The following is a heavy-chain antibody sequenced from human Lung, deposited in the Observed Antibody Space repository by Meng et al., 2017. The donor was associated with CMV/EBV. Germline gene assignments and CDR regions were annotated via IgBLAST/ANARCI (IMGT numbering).Heavy chain of an antibody. CDR2: VYWNADK. CDR3: VHLSRHFLSGFYFPNFDF. CDR1: LTTSGAG. D-gene: IGHD3-3*01. Sequence: LTTSGAGVRSIRPPPAKALEWLALVYWNADKRYSPSLRSSLTITKDASRNQVVLTMTNTDPGDTATYYCVHLSRHFLSGFYFPNFDFWGQGRLVTVSS. V-gene: IGHV2-5*01. J-gene: IGHJ4*02.